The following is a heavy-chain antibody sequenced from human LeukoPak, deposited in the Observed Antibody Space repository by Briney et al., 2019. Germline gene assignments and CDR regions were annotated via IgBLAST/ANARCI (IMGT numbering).Heavy chain of an antibody. Sequence: GGSLRLSCAASGFTFSSYWMSWVRQAPGKGLEWVANIKQDGSEKYYVDSVKGRFTISRDNAKNSLYLQMNSLRAEDTAVYYCARHRADDFWSGYYLGRIDAFDIWGQGTMVTVSS. CDR1: GFTFSSYW. D-gene: IGHD3-3*01. CDR2: IKQDGSEK. V-gene: IGHV3-7*03. J-gene: IGHJ3*02. CDR3: ARHRADDFWSGYYLGRIDAFDI.